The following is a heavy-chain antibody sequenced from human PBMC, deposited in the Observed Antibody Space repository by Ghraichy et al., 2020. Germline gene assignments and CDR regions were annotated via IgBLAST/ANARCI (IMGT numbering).Heavy chain of an antibody. V-gene: IGHV3-23*01. CDR2: ISGSGGSK. CDR1: GFTFSSYD. CDR3: AKGAAAGYYNAMDV. D-gene: IGHD6-13*01. Sequence: GGSLRLSCAASGFTFSSYDMNWVRQAPGKGLEWVSAISGSGGSKYYADSVKGRFTISRDNSKNTLYLQMKSLRAEDTAEYFCAKGAAAGYYNAMDVWGQGTPVPVSS. J-gene: IGHJ6*02.